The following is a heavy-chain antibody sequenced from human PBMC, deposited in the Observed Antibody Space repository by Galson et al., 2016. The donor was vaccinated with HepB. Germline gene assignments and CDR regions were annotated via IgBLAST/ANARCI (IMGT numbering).Heavy chain of an antibody. J-gene: IGHJ3*02. V-gene: IGHV4-4*02. CDR3: ARGPVGTMGHSFDI. CDR1: GDSIGDPKW. CDR2: IYHSGST. D-gene: IGHD1/OR15-1a*01. Sequence: SETLSLTCTVSGDSIGDPKWWSWVRQPPGRGLEWIGEIYHSGSTNYNPSLKSRVTISVNKSKNLVSMELISGTAADTAVYYCARGPVGTMGHSFDIWGQGTMVTVSS.